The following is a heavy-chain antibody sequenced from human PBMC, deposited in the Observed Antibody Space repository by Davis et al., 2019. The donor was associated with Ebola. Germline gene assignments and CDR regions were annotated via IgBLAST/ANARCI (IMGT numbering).Heavy chain of an antibody. V-gene: IGHV3-74*01. CDR2: ISSDGSST. J-gene: IGHJ4*02. Sequence: HTGGSLRLSCAASGFTFSSYWMHWVRQAPGKGLVWVSRISSDGSSTSYADSVKGRFTISRDNSKNTLYLQMNSLRAEDTAVYYCAKAGHCGNYCSFDSWGQGTLVTVSS. D-gene: IGHD1-26*01. CDR3: AKAGHCGNYCSFDS. CDR1: GFTFSSYW.